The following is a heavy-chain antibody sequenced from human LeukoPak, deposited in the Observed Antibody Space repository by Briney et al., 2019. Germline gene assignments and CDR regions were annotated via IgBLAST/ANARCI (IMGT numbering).Heavy chain of an antibody. Sequence: SVKVSCKASGCTFTSYDINWVRQATGQGLEGMGWMNPDSGNTAYAQKFQDRVTMTRNISINTAFLELISLRSEDTAVFFCARTRAPNTGFWSYYGGDMDVWGQGTTVTVSS. CDR1: GCTFTSYD. D-gene: IGHD3-10*01. CDR2: MNPDSGNT. CDR3: ARTRAPNTGFWSYYGGDMDV. V-gene: IGHV1-8*01. J-gene: IGHJ6*02.